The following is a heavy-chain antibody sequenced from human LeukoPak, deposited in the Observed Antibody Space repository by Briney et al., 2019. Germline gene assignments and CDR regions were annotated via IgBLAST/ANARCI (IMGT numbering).Heavy chain of an antibody. Sequence: QTGGSLRLSCAASGFTFSSYGMHWVRQAPGKGLEWVAFIRYDGSNKYYADSVKGRFTISRDNSKNTLYLQMYSLRAEDTAVYYCAKDLTLTIPWGGTTYYFDYWGQGTLVTVSS. CDR1: GFTFSSYG. D-gene: IGHD1-14*01. CDR2: IRYDGSNK. CDR3: AKDLTLTIPWGGTTYYFDY. J-gene: IGHJ4*02. V-gene: IGHV3-30*02.